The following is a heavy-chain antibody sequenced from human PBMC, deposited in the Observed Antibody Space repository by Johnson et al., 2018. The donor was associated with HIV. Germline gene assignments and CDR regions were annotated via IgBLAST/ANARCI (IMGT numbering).Heavy chain of an antibody. CDR2: IRYDGSNK. V-gene: IGHV3-30*02. CDR1: GFTFSSYG. J-gene: IGHJ3*02. CDR3: ARASNYYDSFGYYRRGGGSDI. Sequence: QVQLVESGGGLVKPGGSLRLSCAASGFTFSSYGMHWVRQAPGKGLEWVAFIRYDGSNKYYADSVKGRFTISRDNAKNSLYLQMNNVRAEDTALYFCARASNYYDSFGYYRRGGGSDIWGQGTMVTVSS. D-gene: IGHD3-22*01.